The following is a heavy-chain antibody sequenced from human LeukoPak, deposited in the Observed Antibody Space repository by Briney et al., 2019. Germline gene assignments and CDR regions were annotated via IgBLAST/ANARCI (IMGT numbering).Heavy chain of an antibody. J-gene: IGHJ4*02. CDR2: IGPTGANT. CDR1: GFTFSSYA. Sequence: GGSLRLSCAASGFTFSSYAMTCVRQAPGEGLEWVSAIGPTGANTYYADSVKGRFTFSRDNSKNTLYLQMNSLRAEDTAVYYCARVGGRLYYFDYWGQGTLVTVSS. D-gene: IGHD2-15*01. CDR3: ARVGGRLYYFDY. V-gene: IGHV3-23*01.